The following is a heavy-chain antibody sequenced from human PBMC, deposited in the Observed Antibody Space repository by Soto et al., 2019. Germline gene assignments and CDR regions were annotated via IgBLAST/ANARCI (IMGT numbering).Heavy chain of an antibody. Sequence: ASVKVSCKASGYTFTGYYMHWVRQAPGQGLEWMGWINPNSGGTNYAQKFQGWVAMTRDTSISTAYMELSRLRSDDTAVYYCARNLRRSQDYGMDVWGQGTKLSVS. J-gene: IGHJ6*02. CDR3: ARNLRRSQDYGMDV. V-gene: IGHV1-2*04. CDR1: GYTFTGYY. CDR2: INPNSGGT. D-gene: IGHD3-16*01.